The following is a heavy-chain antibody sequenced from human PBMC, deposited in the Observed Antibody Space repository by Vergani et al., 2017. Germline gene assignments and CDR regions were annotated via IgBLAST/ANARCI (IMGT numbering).Heavy chain of an antibody. J-gene: IGHJ4*02. CDR3: ASSEWLILTSLDY. CDR2: ISGSGGST. Sequence: EVQLLESGGGLVQPGGSLRLSCAASGFTFSSYAMSWVRQAPGKGLEWVSAISGSGGSTYYADSVKGRFTISRDNSKNTLYLQMNSLRAEDTAVYYCASSEWLILTSLDYWGQGTLVTVSS. V-gene: IGHV3-23*01. D-gene: IGHD3-22*01. CDR1: GFTFSSYA.